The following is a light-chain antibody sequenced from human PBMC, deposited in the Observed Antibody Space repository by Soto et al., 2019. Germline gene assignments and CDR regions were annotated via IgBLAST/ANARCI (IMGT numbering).Light chain of an antibody. J-gene: IGKJ1*01. Sequence: EIVLTQSPGTMSFSPGERDTLSCRASQSVSSSYLAWYQQKPGQAPRLLIYGASSRATGIPDRFSGSGSGTDFTLTISRLEPEDFAVYYCQQYGSSSWTFGQGTKVEIK. CDR1: QSVSSSY. V-gene: IGKV3-20*01. CDR2: GAS. CDR3: QQYGSSSWT.